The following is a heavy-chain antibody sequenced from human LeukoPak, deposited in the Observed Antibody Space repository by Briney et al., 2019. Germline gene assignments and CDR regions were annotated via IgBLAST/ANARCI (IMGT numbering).Heavy chain of an antibody. J-gene: IGHJ3*02. CDR2: IYTSGST. CDR3: ATVNIGDAFDI. CDR1: GGSVSTGSYY. D-gene: IGHD2/OR15-2a*01. V-gene: IGHV4-61*02. Sequence: PSQTLSLTCTVSGGSVSTGSYYCSWIRQPAGKGLEWIGRIYTSGSTNYNPSLKSRVTISVDTSKNQFSLRLSSVTASDTAVYYCATVNIGDAFDIWGQGTMVTVSS.